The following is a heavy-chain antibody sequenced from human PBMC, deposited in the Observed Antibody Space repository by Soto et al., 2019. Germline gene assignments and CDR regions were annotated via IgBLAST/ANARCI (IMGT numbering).Heavy chain of an antibody. J-gene: IGHJ3*02. CDR1: GFSISSSNW. V-gene: IGHV4-4*02. CDR3: ARTKGDDWYDSSGRSAGAFDI. D-gene: IGHD3-22*01. CDR2: IYHSGST. Sequence: SETLSLTCAVSGFSISSSNWWSWVRQPPGKGLEWIGEIYHSGSTNYNPSLKSRVTISVDKSKNQFSLKLSSVTAADTAVYYCARTKGDDWYDSSGRSAGAFDIWGQGTMVTVSS.